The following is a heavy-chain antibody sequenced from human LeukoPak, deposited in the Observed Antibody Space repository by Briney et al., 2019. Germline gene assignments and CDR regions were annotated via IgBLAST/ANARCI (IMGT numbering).Heavy chain of an antibody. V-gene: IGHV3-9*01. CDR2: ISWNSGSI. D-gene: IGHD2-2*02. Sequence: QPGGSLRLSCAASGFTFDDYAMHWVRQAPGKGLEWVSGISWNSGSIGYADSVKGRFTISRDNAKNSLYLQMNSLRAEDTALYYCAKALDLAAIGVGAFDIWGQGTMVTVSS. CDR3: AKALDLAAIGVGAFDI. CDR1: GFTFDDYA. J-gene: IGHJ3*02.